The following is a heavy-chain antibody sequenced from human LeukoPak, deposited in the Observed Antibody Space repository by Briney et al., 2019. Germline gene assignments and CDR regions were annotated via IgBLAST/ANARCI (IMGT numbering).Heavy chain of an antibody. CDR3: ARPYYYGSGSYYK. CDR1: GGSLSGYY. J-gene: IGHJ4*02. Sequence: KPSETLSLTCAVSGGSLSGYYWTWIRQPPGKGLEWIGEINHSGSTNYNPSLKSRVTISVDTSKNQFSLKLSSVTAADTAVYYCARPYYYGSGSYYKWGQGTLVTVSS. D-gene: IGHD3-10*01. CDR2: INHSGST. V-gene: IGHV4-34*01.